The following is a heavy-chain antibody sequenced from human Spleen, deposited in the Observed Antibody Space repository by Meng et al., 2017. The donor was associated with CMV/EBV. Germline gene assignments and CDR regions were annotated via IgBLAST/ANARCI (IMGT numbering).Heavy chain of an antibody. CDR3: ARGGYDFWTGFYWNY. CDR2: IYSAGST. Sequence: GGSLRLSCAVSGFTFNSHWMHWVRQAPGKGLEWVSVIYSAGSTYYADSVKGRFTISRDIFKNTLYLQMNSLRAEDTAVYYCARGGYDFWTGFYWNYWGQGTLVTVSS. J-gene: IGHJ4*02. D-gene: IGHD3-3*01. V-gene: IGHV3-53*01. CDR1: GFTFNSHW.